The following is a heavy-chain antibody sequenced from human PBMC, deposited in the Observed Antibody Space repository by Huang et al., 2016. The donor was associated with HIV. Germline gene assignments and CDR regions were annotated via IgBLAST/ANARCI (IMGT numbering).Heavy chain of an antibody. CDR1: GFSISDNY. D-gene: IGHD3-10*01. Sequence: EMQLVQTGGGLVPPGGSLRLSCAASGFSISDNYMNWVRQTPGKGLEWVSVIVPVGVTYYAESVKGRFTISRDNSKNTLYLQINTVRADDTAVYYCARRDRGASGPADVFDIWGQGTMVSVSS. CDR2: IVPVGVT. V-gene: IGHV3-53*02. CDR3: ARRDRGASGPADVFDI. J-gene: IGHJ3*02.